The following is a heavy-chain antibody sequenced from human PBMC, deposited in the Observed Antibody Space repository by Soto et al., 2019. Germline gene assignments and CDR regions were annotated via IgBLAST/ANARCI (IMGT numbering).Heavy chain of an antibody. Sequence: QVQLVQSGAEVKKPGASVKVSCKSSGYTFSNYYMHWVRQAPGQGLEWMGIINPSGGTTTYTQKSQGRVSMTRDTSTTTVYMELSSLGSEDTAVYYCARDRVVVTANPNALELWGQGTMVTVS. V-gene: IGHV1-46*01. J-gene: IGHJ3*01. CDR1: GYTFSNYY. CDR2: INPSGGTT. CDR3: ARDRVVVTANPNALEL. D-gene: IGHD2-21*02.